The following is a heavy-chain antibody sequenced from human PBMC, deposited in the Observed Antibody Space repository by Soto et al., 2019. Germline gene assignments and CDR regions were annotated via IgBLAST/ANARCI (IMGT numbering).Heavy chain of an antibody. D-gene: IGHD1-26*01. Sequence: QVQLQESGPGLVKPSQTLSLSCTVSGGSISSGDYYWSWIRQSPGKGLEWIGFINHSGSTYYNPSLKSRLTISVDTSKIQFSLKLSSVTVADTAVYYCARVGASFPPVVFDYWGQGTLVTVSS. CDR3: ARVGASFPPVVFDY. V-gene: IGHV4-30-4*01. CDR1: GGSISSGDYY. CDR2: INHSGST. J-gene: IGHJ4*02.